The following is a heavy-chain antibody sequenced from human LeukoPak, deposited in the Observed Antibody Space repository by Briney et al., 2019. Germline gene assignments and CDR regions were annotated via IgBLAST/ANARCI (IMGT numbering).Heavy chain of an antibody. CDR1: GFTFSSYS. Sequence: PGGSLRLSCAASGFTFSSYSMNWVRQAPGKGLEWVSYISSSSSTIYYADSVKGRFTISRDSAKNSLCLQMNSLRAEDTAVYYCATSGNYNRYYFDCWGQGTLVTVSS. J-gene: IGHJ4*02. CDR2: ISSSSSTI. D-gene: IGHD1-26*01. CDR3: ATSGNYNRYYFDC. V-gene: IGHV3-48*04.